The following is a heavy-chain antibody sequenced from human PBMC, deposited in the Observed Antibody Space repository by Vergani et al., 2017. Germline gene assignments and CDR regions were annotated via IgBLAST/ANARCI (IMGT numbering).Heavy chain of an antibody. J-gene: IGHJ6*02. CDR3: ARELRYFDWLSYYYGMDV. Sequence: QVQLVESGGGVVQPGRSLRLSCAASGFTFSSYGMHWVRQAPGKGLEWVAVIWYDGSNNYYADSVKGRFTISRDNSKNTLYLQMNSLRAEDTAVYYCARELRYFDWLSYYYGMDVWGQGTTVTVSS. V-gene: IGHV3-33*01. CDR2: IWYDGSNN. D-gene: IGHD3-9*01. CDR1: GFTFSSYG.